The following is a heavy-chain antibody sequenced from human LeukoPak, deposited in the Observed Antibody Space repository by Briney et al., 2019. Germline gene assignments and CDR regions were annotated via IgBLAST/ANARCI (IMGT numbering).Heavy chain of an antibody. CDR3: ARGRDYAYQTLDY. D-gene: IGHD4-17*01. J-gene: IGHJ4*02. Sequence: GGSLRLSCAASGFTFSSYWMSWVRQAPGKGLEWVANIKQDGSEKYYVDSVKGRFTISRDNAKNSLYLQMNSLRAEDTAVYYCARGRDYAYQTLDYWGQGTLVTVSS. CDR2: IKQDGSEK. V-gene: IGHV3-7*01. CDR1: GFTFSSYW.